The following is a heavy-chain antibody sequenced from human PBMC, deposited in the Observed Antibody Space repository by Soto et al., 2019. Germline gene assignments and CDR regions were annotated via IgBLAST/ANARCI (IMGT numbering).Heavy chain of an antibody. CDR1: GGSISSSSYY. V-gene: IGHV4-39*01. D-gene: IGHD3-22*01. Sequence: SETLSLTCTVSGGSISSSSYYWGWIRQPPGKGLEWIGSIYYSGSTYYNPSLKSRVTISVDTSKNQFSLKLSSVTAADTAVYYCATRRRYYDSSGYYDYWGQGTLVTSPQ. CDR2: IYYSGST. CDR3: ATRRRYYDSSGYYDY. J-gene: IGHJ4*02.